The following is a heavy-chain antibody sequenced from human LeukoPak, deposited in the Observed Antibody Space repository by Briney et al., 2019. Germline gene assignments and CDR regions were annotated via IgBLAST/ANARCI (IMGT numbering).Heavy chain of an antibody. CDR3: ARDDFWSGYYTYYYYGMDV. CDR1: GGTFSSYA. D-gene: IGHD3-3*01. J-gene: IGHJ6*02. Sequence: SVKVSCKASGGTFSSYAISWVRQAPGQGLEWMGRIIPILGIANYAQKFQGRVTITADKSTSTAYMELSSLRSEDTAVYYCARDDFWSGYYTYYYYGMDVWGQGTTVTVSS. CDR2: IIPILGIA. V-gene: IGHV1-69*04.